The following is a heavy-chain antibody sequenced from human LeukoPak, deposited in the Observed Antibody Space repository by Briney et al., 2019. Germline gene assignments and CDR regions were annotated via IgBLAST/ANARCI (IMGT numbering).Heavy chain of an antibody. CDR3: AKTTVVTPHFDY. V-gene: IGHV1-2*02. D-gene: IGHD4-23*01. CDR1: GYTFTSYA. Sequence: ASVKVSCKASGYTFTSYAMHWVRQAPGQRLEWMGWINPNSGDTNYAQKFQGRVTMTRDTSISTAYVELTGLRSDDTAVYYCAKTTVVTPHFDYWGQGTLVTVSS. CDR2: INPNSGDT. J-gene: IGHJ4*02.